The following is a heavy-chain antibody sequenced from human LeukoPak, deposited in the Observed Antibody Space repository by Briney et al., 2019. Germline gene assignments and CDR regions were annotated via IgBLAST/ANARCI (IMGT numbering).Heavy chain of an antibody. D-gene: IGHD1-26*01. CDR3: ARDSSGSYYGDY. J-gene: IGHJ4*02. CDR2: ISSSSSYT. V-gene: IGHV3-11*06. Sequence: GGSLRLSCAASGFTFSDYYMSWIRQAPGKGLEWDSYISSSSSYTNYADSVKGRFTISRDNAKNSLYLQMNSLRAEDTAVYYCARDSSGSYYGDYWGQGTLVTVSS. CDR1: GFTFSDYY.